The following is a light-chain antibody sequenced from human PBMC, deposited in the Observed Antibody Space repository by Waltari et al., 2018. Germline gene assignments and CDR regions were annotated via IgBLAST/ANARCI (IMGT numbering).Light chain of an antibody. J-gene: IGLJ3*02. CDR3: SAWDRRLGAWL. V-gene: IGLV10-54*01. CDR1: SNNIDNEG. Sequence: QAGLTQPPSVSKALRQTATLTCTGNSNNIDNEGAVWLQQHQGHPPKLLFSKSNNRPSGSAERSAASRSGNTASLTITGLQPEDEADYYGSAWDRRLGAWLCGGGTKLTVL. CDR2: KSN.